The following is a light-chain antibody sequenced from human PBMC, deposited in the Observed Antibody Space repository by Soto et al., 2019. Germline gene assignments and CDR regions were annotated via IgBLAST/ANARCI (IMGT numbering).Light chain of an antibody. J-gene: IGKJ2*01. CDR2: AAS. V-gene: IGKV1-39*01. CDR1: QSITTY. CDR3: QQSFTTPYT. Sequence: DIQMTQSPSSLSASVGDRVTITCRASQSITTYLNWYQQRPGKAPKLLIYAASSLQSGVPSRFSGSGSGIDFTLTISSLQPEDSATYYCQQSFTTPYTFGQGTKLEI.